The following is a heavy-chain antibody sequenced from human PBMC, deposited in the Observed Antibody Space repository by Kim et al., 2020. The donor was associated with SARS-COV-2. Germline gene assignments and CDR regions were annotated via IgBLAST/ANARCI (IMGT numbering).Heavy chain of an antibody. Sequence: SQTLSLTCAISGDRVSSNSAAWNWIRQSPSRGLEWLGRTYYRSKWYNDYAVSVKSRITINPDTSKNQFSLQLNSVTPEDTAVYYCARAGGIFEGAYPGVLNYWGQGTLVTVSS. CDR2: TYYRSKWYN. J-gene: IGHJ4*02. D-gene: IGHD1-26*01. V-gene: IGHV6-1*01. CDR3: ARAGGIFEGAYPGVLNY. CDR1: GDRVSSNSAA.